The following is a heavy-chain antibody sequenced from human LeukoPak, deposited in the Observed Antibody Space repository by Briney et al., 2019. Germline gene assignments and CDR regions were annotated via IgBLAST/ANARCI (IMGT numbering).Heavy chain of an antibody. Sequence: SVKVSCKASGGTFSSYAISWVRQAPGQGLQWMGRIIPIFGTANYVQKFQGRVTMTRNTSISTAYMELSSLRSEDTAVYYCARGPLSIAVADYWGQGTLVTVSS. V-gene: IGHV1-69*05. CDR2: IIPIFGTA. J-gene: IGHJ4*02. D-gene: IGHD6-19*01. CDR1: GGTFSSYA. CDR3: ARGPLSIAVADY.